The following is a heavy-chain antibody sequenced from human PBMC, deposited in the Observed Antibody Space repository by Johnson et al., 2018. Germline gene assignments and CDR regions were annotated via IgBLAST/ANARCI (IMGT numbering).Heavy chain of an antibody. Sequence: QVQLVESGGGVVQPGRSLRLSCAASGFTFSSYAMHWVRQAPGKGLEWVAVISYDGSNKYYADSVKGRFTISRDNSKNTLYLQMNSLRAGDTAVYYCARDTRGNSWAYYMDVWGKGTTVTVSS. CDR3: ARDTRGNSWAYYMDV. D-gene: IGHD4-23*01. CDR1: GFTFSSYA. CDR2: ISYDGSNK. V-gene: IGHV3-30-3*01. J-gene: IGHJ6*03.